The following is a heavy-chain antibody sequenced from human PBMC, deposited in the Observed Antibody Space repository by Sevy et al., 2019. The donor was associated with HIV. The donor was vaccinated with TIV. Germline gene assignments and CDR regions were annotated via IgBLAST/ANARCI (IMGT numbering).Heavy chain of an antibody. CDR2: ISGSGGST. V-gene: IGHV3-23*01. Sequence: GGSLRLSCAASGFTFSSYAMSWVRQAPGKGLEWVSAISGSGGSTYYADSVKGRFTISRDNSKNTLYLQMNSLRAEDTAVYYCAKDLLSGHYYGMDVWGQWTTVTVSS. CDR1: GFTFSSYA. CDR3: AKDLLSGHYYGMDV. J-gene: IGHJ6*02. D-gene: IGHD2-15*01.